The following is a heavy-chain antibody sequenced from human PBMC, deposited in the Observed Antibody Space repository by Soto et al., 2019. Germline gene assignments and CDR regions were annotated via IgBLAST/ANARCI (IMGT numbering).Heavy chain of an antibody. J-gene: IGHJ3*01. D-gene: IGHD2-2*01. CDR1: GFTFSNSA. V-gene: IGHV3-23*01. CDR3: ARVRLSISVNDALDV. CDR2: ISGSGGDT. Sequence: GGSLRLSCAASGFTFSNSALSWVRQAPGKGLEWVSAISGSGGDTYYADSVRGRFTVSRDNSKRTLSLQMNSLRPEDTAVYYCARVRLSISVNDALDVWAQGTTVTVSS.